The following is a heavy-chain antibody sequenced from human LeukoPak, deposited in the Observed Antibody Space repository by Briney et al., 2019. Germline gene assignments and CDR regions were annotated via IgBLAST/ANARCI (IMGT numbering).Heavy chain of an antibody. D-gene: IGHD6-19*01. CDR3: ARLGVAGYFDY. J-gene: IGHJ4*02. CDR2: IYHSGST. CDR1: GYSINYGYY. V-gene: IGHV4-38-2*02. Sequence: PSETLSLTCTVSGYSINYGYYWGWIRQPPGKGLEWIGSIYHSGSTYYNPSLKSRVTTSVDTSKNQFSLKLSSVTAADTAVYYCARLGVAGYFDYWGQGTLVTVSS.